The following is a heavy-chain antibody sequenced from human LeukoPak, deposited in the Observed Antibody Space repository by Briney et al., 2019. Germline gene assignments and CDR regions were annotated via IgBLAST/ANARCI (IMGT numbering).Heavy chain of an antibody. D-gene: IGHD6-19*01. CDR3: ARDRGYSSGWYWSYYFDY. CDR1: GFTFSSYG. V-gene: IGHV3-30*03. Sequence: QSGGSLRLSCAASGFTFSSYGMHWVRQAPGKGLEWVAVISYDGSNKYYADSVKGRFTISRDNSKNTLYLQMNSLRAEDTAVYYCARDRGYSSGWYWSYYFDYWGQGTLVTVSS. CDR2: ISYDGSNK. J-gene: IGHJ4*02.